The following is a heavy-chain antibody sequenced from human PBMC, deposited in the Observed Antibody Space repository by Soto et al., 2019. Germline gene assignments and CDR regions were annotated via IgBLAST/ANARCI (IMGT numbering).Heavy chain of an antibody. Sequence: PGGSLRLSCAASGFTFSSYGMHWVRQAPGKGLEWVAVISYDGSNKYYADSVKGRFTISRDNSKNTLYLQMNSLRAEDTAVYYCAKDRYGSGYDFWSGYYTRNYYGMDVWGQGTTVTVSS. CDR3: AKDRYGSGYDFWSGYYTRNYYGMDV. J-gene: IGHJ6*02. CDR2: ISYDGSNK. CDR1: GFTFSSYG. D-gene: IGHD3-3*01. V-gene: IGHV3-30*18.